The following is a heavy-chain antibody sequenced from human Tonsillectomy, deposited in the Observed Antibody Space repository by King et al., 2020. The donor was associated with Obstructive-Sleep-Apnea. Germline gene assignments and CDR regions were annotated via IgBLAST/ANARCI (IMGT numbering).Heavy chain of an antibody. V-gene: IGHV3-23*04. CDR2: ISGSGGST. Sequence: VQLVESGGGLVQPGGSLRLSCAASGFTFSSYAMSWVRQAPGKGLEWVSFISGSGGSTYYADSVKGRFTISRDNSKNTLYLQMNSLRAEDTAVYYCAKDPVDLETRTGVVAASFDYWGQGPWSPSPQ. CDR1: GFTFSSYA. CDR3: AKDPVDLETRTGVVAASFDY. D-gene: IGHD2-15*01. J-gene: IGHJ4*02.